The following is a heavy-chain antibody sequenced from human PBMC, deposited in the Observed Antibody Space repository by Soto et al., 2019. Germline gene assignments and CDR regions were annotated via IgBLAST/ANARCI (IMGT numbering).Heavy chain of an antibody. V-gene: IGHV3-33*01. CDR1: GFTFSSYG. CDR2: IWYDGSNK. J-gene: IGHJ4*02. Sequence: GGSLRLSCPASGFTFSSYGMHWGRPAPGKGLGWGAVIWYDGSNKYYADSVKGRFTISRDNSKNTLYLQMNSLRAEDTAVYYCARALTYYGSGRYYRFGGSRDYWGQGTLVTVSS. D-gene: IGHD3-10*01. CDR3: ARALTYYGSGRYYRFGGSRDY.